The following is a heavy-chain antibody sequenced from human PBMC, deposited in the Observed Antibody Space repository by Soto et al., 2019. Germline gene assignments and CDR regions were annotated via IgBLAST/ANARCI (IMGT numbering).Heavy chain of an antibody. CDR3: ARDGRYCSSTSCYYYYYYYMDV. J-gene: IGHJ6*03. CDR2: ISSNGGST. D-gene: IGHD2-2*01. V-gene: IGHV3-64*01. Sequence: GGSLRLSCAASGFTFSSYAMHWVRQAPGKGLEYVSAISSNGGSTYYANSVKGRFTISRDNSKNTLYLQMGSLRAEDMAVYYCARDGRYCSSTSCYYYYYYYMDVWGKGTTVTVSS. CDR1: GFTFSSYA.